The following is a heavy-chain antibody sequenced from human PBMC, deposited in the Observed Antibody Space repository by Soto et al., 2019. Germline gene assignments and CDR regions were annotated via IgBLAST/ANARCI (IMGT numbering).Heavy chain of an antibody. CDR1: GDSISSSTYY. D-gene: IGHD3-22*01. V-gene: IGHV4-39*01. CDR2: IYYSGRT. Sequence: SETLSLTCTVSGDSISSSTYYWGWIRQPPGKGLEWIGSIYYSGRTYYNPSLKSRVTISVDTSRIHFSLKLISVTAADTAVYFCARQPYDSSDYFDYWGQGTLVTVSS. J-gene: IGHJ4*02. CDR3: ARQPYDSSDYFDY.